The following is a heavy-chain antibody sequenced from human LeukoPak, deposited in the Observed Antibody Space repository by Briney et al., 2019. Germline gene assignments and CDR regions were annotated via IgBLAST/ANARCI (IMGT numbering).Heavy chain of an antibody. V-gene: IGHV4-59*01. D-gene: IGHD3-10*01. CDR1: GGSISSYY. CDR2: IYYSGST. CDR3: AAGSNGLDV. Sequence: SETLSLTCTVSGGSISSYYWSWIRQPPGKGLEWIGSIYYSGSTNYNPSLKSRVPISVDTSKNHCSLKLTSVPAADTAVYYCAAGSNGLDVWGEGTTVTVSS. J-gene: IGHJ6*04.